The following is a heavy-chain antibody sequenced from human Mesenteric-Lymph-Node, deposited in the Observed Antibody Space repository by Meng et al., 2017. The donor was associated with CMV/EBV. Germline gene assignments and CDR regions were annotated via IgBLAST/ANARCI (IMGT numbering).Heavy chain of an antibody. D-gene: IGHD2-2*02. Sequence: GGSLRLSCEASGLTFSSYAMSWVRQAPGKGLEWVSLISGIGDSTDYADSVRGRFTISRDNSKNTLYLQMNSLRAEDTAAYYCAKRQPYCTSASCYKYYHEGMDVWGQGTTVTVSS. J-gene: IGHJ6*02. V-gene: IGHV3-23*01. CDR2: ISGIGDST. CDR1: GLTFSSYA. CDR3: AKRQPYCTSASCYKYYHEGMDV.